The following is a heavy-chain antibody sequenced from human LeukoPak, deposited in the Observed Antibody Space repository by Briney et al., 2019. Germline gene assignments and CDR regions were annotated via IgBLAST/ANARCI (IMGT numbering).Heavy chain of an antibody. D-gene: IGHD6-19*01. V-gene: IGHV4-59*01. CDR2: IYYSGST. J-gene: IGHJ4*02. CDR1: GGSTSSYY. Sequence: SETLSLTCTVSGGSTSSYYWSWIRQPPGKGLEWIGYIYYSGSTNYNPSLKSRVTISVDTSKNQFSLKLSSVTAADTAVYYCARVKVAVAAYYFDYWGQGTLVTVSS. CDR3: ARVKVAVAAYYFDY.